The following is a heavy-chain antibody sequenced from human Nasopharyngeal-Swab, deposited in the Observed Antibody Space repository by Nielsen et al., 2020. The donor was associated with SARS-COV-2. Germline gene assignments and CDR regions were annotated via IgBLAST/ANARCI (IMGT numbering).Heavy chain of an antibody. CDR1: GFTFSSYS. D-gene: IGHD3-22*01. Sequence: GGSLRLSCAASGFTFSSYSMNWVRQAPGKGLEWVSYISSSSSTIYYADSVKGRFTIPRDNAKNSLYLQMNSLRAEDTAVYYCARSLYYYDSSGYPSSYYFDYWGQGTLVTVSS. J-gene: IGHJ4*02. V-gene: IGHV3-48*01. CDR2: ISSSSSTI. CDR3: ARSLYYYDSSGYPSSYYFDY.